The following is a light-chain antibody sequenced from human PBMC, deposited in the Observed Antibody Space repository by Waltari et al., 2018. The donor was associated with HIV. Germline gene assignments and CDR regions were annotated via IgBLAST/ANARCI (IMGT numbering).Light chain of an antibody. V-gene: IGLV2-8*01. CDR2: EVT. CDR3: SSYAGSTVI. Sequence: QSALTQPPSASGSPGQSVTISITGTSTAVGASNSVSWYQQHSGEAPKLIIYEVTKPPSGVPDRFSGSKSGNTASLTVSGLQAEDEADFYCSSYAGSTVIFGGGTKLTVL. CDR1: STAVGASNS. J-gene: IGLJ2*01.